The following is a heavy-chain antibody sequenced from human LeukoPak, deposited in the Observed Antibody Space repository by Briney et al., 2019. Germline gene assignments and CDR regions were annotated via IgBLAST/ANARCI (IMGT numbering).Heavy chain of an antibody. D-gene: IGHD2-15*01. Sequence: GGSLRLSCAASGFTLSTYAMSWARQAPGKGLEWVSCISGNSGRTLYTDSVKGRFAISRDNSKNTLYLQMNSLRVEDTAVYYCAKDMQRLYSVAALDYWGQGTLVTVSS. CDR2: ISGNSGRT. V-gene: IGHV3-23*01. CDR1: GFTLSTYA. J-gene: IGHJ4*02. CDR3: AKDMQRLYSVAALDY.